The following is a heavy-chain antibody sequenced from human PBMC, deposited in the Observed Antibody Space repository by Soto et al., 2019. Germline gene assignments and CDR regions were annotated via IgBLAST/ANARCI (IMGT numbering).Heavy chain of an antibody. J-gene: IGHJ4*02. CDR2: IIPVFGTT. V-gene: IGHV1-69*13. D-gene: IGHD3-22*01. CDR1: GGLFSSYA. Sequence: SVKVSCKDTGGLFSSYAISWVRQAPGQGLEWMGGIIPVFGTTYYAQKFQDRVAITADESTNTAYMELSSLRSEDTAMYYCARGGSGYVWFNEFWGQGSLVTVSS. CDR3: ARGGSGYVWFNEF.